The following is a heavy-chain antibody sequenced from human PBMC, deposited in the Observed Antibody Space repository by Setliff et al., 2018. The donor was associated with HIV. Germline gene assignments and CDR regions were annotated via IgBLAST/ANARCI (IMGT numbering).Heavy chain of an antibody. Sequence: SETLSLTCTVSGGSIRSYYWNWIRQSPGKGLEWIGYVFYNGDTAYNPSLKSRLTISVDTSKSQFSLKLSSVTAADTAVYYCARVVRWELVATSTIFYYYMDVWGKGTTVTVSS. J-gene: IGHJ6*03. D-gene: IGHD1-26*01. CDR3: ARVVRWELVATSTIFYYYMDV. CDR2: VFYNGDT. V-gene: IGHV4-59*08. CDR1: GGSIRSYY.